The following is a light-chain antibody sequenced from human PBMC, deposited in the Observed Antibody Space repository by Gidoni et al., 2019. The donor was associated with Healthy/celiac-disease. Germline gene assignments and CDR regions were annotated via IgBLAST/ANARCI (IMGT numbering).Light chain of an antibody. J-gene: IGKJ1*01. CDR1: QSISSL. V-gene: IGKV1-5*01. CDR2: DAS. CDR3: QQYNSYPWT. Sequence: GDRVTITCRASQSISSLLAWYQQKPGKAPKLLIYDASSLESGVPSRFSGSGSGTEFTLTISILQPDDFATYYCQQYNSYPWTFGQGTKVEIK.